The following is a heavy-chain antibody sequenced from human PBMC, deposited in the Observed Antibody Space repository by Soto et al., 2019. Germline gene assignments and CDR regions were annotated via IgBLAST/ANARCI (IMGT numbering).Heavy chain of an antibody. CDR3: VKDESINWYSGHFRH. Sequence: AASGFTFDDYAMHWVRQVPGKGLEWVSGINWNSGSIGYGDSVKGRFAISRDNAKNSLHLQMNSLSAEDTAFYYCVKDESINWYSGHFRHWGQGTLVTVSS. D-gene: IGHD6-13*01. J-gene: IGHJ1*01. CDR2: INWNSGSI. CDR1: GFTFDDYA. V-gene: IGHV3-9*01.